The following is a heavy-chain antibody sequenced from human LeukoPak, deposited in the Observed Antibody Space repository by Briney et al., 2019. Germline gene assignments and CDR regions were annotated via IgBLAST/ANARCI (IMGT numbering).Heavy chain of an antibody. CDR2: VWYGGSNK. V-gene: IGHV3-33*01. Sequence: PGGSLRLSCAASGFTFSSYGMHWVRQAPGKGLEWVAVVWYGGSNKYYADSVKGRFTISRDNSKNTLYLQMNSLRAEDTAVYYCARDRFEYSSSSDFYYYYGMDVWGQGTTVTVSS. J-gene: IGHJ6*02. CDR3: ARDRFEYSSSSDFYYYYGMDV. CDR1: GFTFSSYG. D-gene: IGHD6-6*01.